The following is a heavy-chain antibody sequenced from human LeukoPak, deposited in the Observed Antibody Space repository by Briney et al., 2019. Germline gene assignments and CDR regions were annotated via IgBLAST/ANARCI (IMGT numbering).Heavy chain of an antibody. J-gene: IGHJ5*02. V-gene: IGHV4-34*01. D-gene: IGHD3-9*01. CDR2: INHSAST. Sequence: SETLSLTCAVSGGSISSGGYYWSWIRQPPGKGLEWIGEINHSASTNYNPSLKSRVTISVDTSKNQFSLKLSSVTAADTAVYYCAYWLSTVGWFDPWGQGTLVTVSS. CDR3: AYWLSTVGWFDP. CDR1: GGSISSGGYY.